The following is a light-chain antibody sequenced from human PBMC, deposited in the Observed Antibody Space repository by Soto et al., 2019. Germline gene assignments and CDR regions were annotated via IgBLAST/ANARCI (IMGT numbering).Light chain of an antibody. V-gene: IGKV3-11*01. CDR2: DAS. J-gene: IGKJ4*02. CDR3: QQRSDWPLT. Sequence: EIVLTQSPATLSLSPGERATLSCRASQSLSSYLAWYQQKRGQAPRLLIYDASTRATGIPAGFSGSESGTDFTLSIGSLEPEDFAVYYCQQRSDWPLTFGGGTKVEIK. CDR1: QSLSSY.